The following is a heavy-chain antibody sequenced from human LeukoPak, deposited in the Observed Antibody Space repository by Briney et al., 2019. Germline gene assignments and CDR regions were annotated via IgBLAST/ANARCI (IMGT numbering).Heavy chain of an antibody. J-gene: IGHJ4*02. CDR1: GGSISSYY. V-gene: IGHV4-59*12. CDR3: ARVDYDSSGYYRHD. CDR2: IYYSGST. D-gene: IGHD3-22*01. Sequence: PSETLSLTCTVSGGSISSYYWSWIRQPPGKGLEWIGYIYYSGSTNYNPSLKSRVTISVDTSKNQFSLKLSSVTAADTAVYYCARVDYDSSGYYRHDWGQGTLVTVSS.